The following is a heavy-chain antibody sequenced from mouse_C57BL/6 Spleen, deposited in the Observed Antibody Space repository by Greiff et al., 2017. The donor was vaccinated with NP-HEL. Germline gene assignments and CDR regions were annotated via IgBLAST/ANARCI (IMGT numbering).Heavy chain of an antibody. CDR3: ARSAQPHYFDY. J-gene: IGHJ2*01. CDR1: GYTFTSYW. V-gene: IGHV1-50*01. D-gene: IGHD3-2*02. Sequence: VQLQQPGAELVKPGASVKLSCKASGYTFTSYWMQWVKQRPGQGLEWIGEIDPSDSYTNYNQKFKGKATLTVDTSSSTAYMQLSSLTSEDSAVYYCARSAQPHYFDYWGQGTTLTVSS. CDR2: IDPSDSYT.